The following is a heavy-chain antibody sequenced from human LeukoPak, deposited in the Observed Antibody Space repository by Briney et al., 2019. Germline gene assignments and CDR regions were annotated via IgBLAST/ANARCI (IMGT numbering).Heavy chain of an antibody. CDR3: AKDQHSSSWFAIDY. D-gene: IGHD6-13*01. CDR1: GFTFSSYA. Sequence: GGSLRLSCAASGFTFSSYAMHWVRQAPGKGLEWVAVISYDGSNKYYADSVKGRFTISRDNSKNTLYLQMNSLRAEDTAVYYCAKDQHSSSWFAIDYWGQGTLVTVSS. V-gene: IGHV3-30-3*01. J-gene: IGHJ4*02. CDR2: ISYDGSNK.